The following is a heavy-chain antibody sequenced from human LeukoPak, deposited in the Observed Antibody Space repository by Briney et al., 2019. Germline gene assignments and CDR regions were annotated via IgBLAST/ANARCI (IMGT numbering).Heavy chain of an antibody. CDR1: GFTVSRNY. Sequence: PGGSMRLSCAASGFTVSRNYMSWVRQAPGKGLEWVSVICSGGNTYYADFVKGRFTISRDNSKNTLYLQINSLTAEDTAVYYCANLPRGDYWGLGTLVTVSS. CDR2: ICSGGNT. V-gene: IGHV3-53*01. J-gene: IGHJ4*02. D-gene: IGHD3-10*01. CDR3: ANLPRGDY.